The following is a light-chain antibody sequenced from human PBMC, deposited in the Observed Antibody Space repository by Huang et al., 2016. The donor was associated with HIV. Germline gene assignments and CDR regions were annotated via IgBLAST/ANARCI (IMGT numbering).Light chain of an antibody. Sequence: DIQMTQSPSSLSASVGDKVSITCRASQAISNSLVWYQQQPGKAPKLLLYGASRLESGVSSRFSGSGSGTDYTLTISILHPADFATYYCQQYFSTPRTFGQGTKVEIK. CDR3: QQYFSTPRT. J-gene: IGKJ1*01. CDR2: GAS. V-gene: IGKV1-NL1*01. CDR1: QAISNS.